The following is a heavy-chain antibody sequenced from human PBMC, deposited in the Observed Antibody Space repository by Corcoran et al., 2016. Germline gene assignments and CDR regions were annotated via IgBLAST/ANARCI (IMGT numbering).Heavy chain of an antibody. D-gene: IGHD3-10*01. V-gene: IGHV4-39*07. J-gene: IGHJ5*02. CDR2: IYYSGST. Sequence: QLQLQESGPGLVKPSETLSLTCTVSGGSISSSSYYWGWIRQPPGKGLEWIGSIYYSGSTYYNPSLKSRVTISVDTSKNQFSLKLSSVTAADTAVYYCARNSLRITMVRGVILNWFDPWGQGTLVTVSS. CDR1: GGSISSSSYY. CDR3: ARNSLRITMVRGVILNWFDP.